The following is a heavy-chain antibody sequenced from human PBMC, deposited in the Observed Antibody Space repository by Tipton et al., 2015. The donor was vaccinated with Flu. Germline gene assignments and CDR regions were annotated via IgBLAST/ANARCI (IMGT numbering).Heavy chain of an antibody. CDR3: ARGGRTVGALDY. CDR2: IWYDGSNK. J-gene: IGHJ4*02. D-gene: IGHD1-26*01. Sequence: SLRLSCAASGFTFSSYGMHWVRQAPGKGLEWVAVIWYDGSNKYYADSVKGRFTISRDNSKNTLYLQMNSLRAEDTAVYYCARGGRTVGALDYWGQGTLVTVSS. CDR1: GFTFSSYG. V-gene: IGHV3-33*01.